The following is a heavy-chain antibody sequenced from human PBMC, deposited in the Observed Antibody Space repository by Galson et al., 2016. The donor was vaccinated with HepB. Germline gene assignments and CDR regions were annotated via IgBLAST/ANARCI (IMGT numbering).Heavy chain of an antibody. CDR1: GFTFSPYG. J-gene: IGHJ4*02. CDR2: ISSGSSTI. V-gene: IGHV3-48*02. D-gene: IGHD2/OR15-2a*01. CDR3: ARGWRENTLDY. Sequence: SLRLSCAASGFTFSPYGMNWVRQAPGKGLEWVSYISSGSSTIYYADSVKGRFTISRDNAKNSLYLQMNSLTDEDTAVYFCARGWRENTLDYWGQGTLVTVSS.